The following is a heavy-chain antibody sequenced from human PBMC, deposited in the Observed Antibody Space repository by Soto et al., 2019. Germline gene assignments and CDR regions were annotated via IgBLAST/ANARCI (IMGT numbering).Heavy chain of an antibody. CDR3: ARDLPGYYHYYGMDV. V-gene: IGHV3-30-3*01. Sequence: GGSLRRSCAASGFTFSSYAMHWVRQAPGKGLEWVAVISYDGSNKYYADSVKGRFTISRDNSKNTLYLQMNSLRAEDTAVYYCARDLPGYYHYYGMDVWGPGTTVTVSS. CDR1: GFTFSSYA. CDR2: ISYDGSNK. J-gene: IGHJ6*02.